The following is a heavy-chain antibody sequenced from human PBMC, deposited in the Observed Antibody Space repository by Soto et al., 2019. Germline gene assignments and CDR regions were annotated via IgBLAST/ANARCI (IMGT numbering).Heavy chain of an antibody. CDR2: INPNSGGT. Sequence: ASVKVSCKASGYTFTGYYMHWVRQAPGQGLEWMGWINPNSGGTNYAQKFQGWVTMTRDTSISTAYMELSRLRSDDTAVYYCARGVRLRLEELSIYGMDVRAQRTTVTVSS. V-gene: IGHV1-2*04. D-gene: IGHD3-16*02. J-gene: IGHJ6*02. CDR3: ARGVRLRLEELSIYGMDV. CDR1: GYTFTGYY.